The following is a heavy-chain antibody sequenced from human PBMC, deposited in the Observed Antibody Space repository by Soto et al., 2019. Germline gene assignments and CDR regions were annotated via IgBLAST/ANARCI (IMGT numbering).Heavy chain of an antibody. CDR3: AKGRPSIYGGFDY. CDR2: ISGSGHNT. V-gene: IGHV3-23*01. CDR1: GFSFIDFA. Sequence: GGSLRLSCAASGFSFIDFAMSWVRQAPGKGLEWVSAISGSGHNTYYTESLKGRFTISRDNSKNTLSLQVKSLRAEDTAVYYCAKGRPSIYGGFDYWGQGTLVTVSS. D-gene: IGHD3-16*01. J-gene: IGHJ4*02.